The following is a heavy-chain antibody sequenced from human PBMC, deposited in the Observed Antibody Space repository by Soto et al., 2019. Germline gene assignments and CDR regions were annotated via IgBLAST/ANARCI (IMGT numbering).Heavy chain of an antibody. CDR3: ARLGFGDSDYYYGMDV. CDR1: GGTFSSYA. Sequence: SVKISCKASGGTFSSYAISWVRQAPGQGLEWMGGIIPIFGTANYAQKFQGRVTITADESTSTAYMELSSLRSEDTAVYYCARLGFGDSDYYYGMDVWGKGTTVTVSS. CDR2: IIPIFGTA. V-gene: IGHV1-69*13. J-gene: IGHJ6*04. D-gene: IGHD3-10*01.